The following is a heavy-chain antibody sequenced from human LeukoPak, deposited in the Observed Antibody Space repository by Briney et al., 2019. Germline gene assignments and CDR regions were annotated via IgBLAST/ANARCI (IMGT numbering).Heavy chain of an antibody. V-gene: IGHV1-2*02. CDR1: GYTFTDKF. J-gene: IGHJ4*02. CDR2: INPNSGGT. Sequence: ASVKVSCKASGYTFTDKFVHWVRLAPGQGLEWMGWINPNSGGTNYAQKFQGRVTMTRDTSISTAYMELSSLRSDDTAVYFCASVEMATIGFEHWGQGTLVTVSS. CDR3: ASVEMATIGFEH. D-gene: IGHD5-24*01.